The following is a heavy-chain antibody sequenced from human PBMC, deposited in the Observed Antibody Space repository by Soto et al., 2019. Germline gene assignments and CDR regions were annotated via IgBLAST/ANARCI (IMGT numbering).Heavy chain of an antibody. V-gene: IGHV3-13*04. CDR2: IGTAGDT. Sequence: AGGSLRLSCAASGFTFSSYDMHWVRQATGKGLEWVSAIGTAGDTYYPGSVKGRFTISRENAKNSLYLQMNSLRAGDTAVYYCTTGGYSYGYPPYYYGMDVWGQGTTVTVSS. CDR1: GFTFSSYD. J-gene: IGHJ6*02. D-gene: IGHD5-18*01. CDR3: TTGGYSYGYPPYYYGMDV.